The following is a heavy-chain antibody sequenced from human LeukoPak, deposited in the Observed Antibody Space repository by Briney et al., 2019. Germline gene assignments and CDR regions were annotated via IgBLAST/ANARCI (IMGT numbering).Heavy chain of an antibody. CDR3: SASRPHYGDYYGLDV. CDR2: ISYDGSHK. CDR1: GFTFSSYG. J-gene: IGHJ6*02. D-gene: IGHD4/OR15-4a*01. V-gene: IGHV3-30*03. Sequence: GRSLRLSCAASGFTFSSYGTHWVRQAPGKGLEWVAVISYDGSHKYSADSVKGRFTISRDNSKNTLYLQMNSLRTEDTAVYFCSASRPHYGDYYGLDVWGHGTTDTVSS.